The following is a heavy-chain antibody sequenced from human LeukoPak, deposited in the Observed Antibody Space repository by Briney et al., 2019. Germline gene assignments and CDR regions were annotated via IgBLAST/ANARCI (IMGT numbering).Heavy chain of an antibody. CDR1: GGSISSGGYS. V-gene: IGHV4-30-2*01. Sequence: SETLSLSCAVSGGSISSGGYSWSWIRQPPGKGLEWIGYIYHSGSTYYNPSLKSRVTISVDRSKNQFSLKLSSVTAADTAVYYCARDLGDYGRGGFDYWGQGTLVTVSS. CDR3: ARDLGDYGRGGFDY. D-gene: IGHD4-17*01. CDR2: IYHSGST. J-gene: IGHJ4*02.